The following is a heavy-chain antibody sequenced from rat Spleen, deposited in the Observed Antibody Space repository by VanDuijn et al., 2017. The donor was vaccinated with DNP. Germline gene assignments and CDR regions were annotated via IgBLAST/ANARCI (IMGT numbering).Heavy chain of an antibody. Sequence: EVQLVESGGGLVQPGRSLKLSCAASGFTFSYYGMAWVRQAPTKGLEWVASITNSGGSAYYRDSVKGRFTISRDNAKSTLYLQMDSLRSADTATYYCATGQYGYNYRGQGVMVTVSS. V-gene: IGHV5S13*01. CDR3: ATGQYGYNY. D-gene: IGHD1-4*01. CDR1: GFTFSYYG. CDR2: ITNSGGSA. J-gene: IGHJ2*01.